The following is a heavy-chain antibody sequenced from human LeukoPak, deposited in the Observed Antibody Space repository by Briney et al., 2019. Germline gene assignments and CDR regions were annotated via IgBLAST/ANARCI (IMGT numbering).Heavy chain of an antibody. D-gene: IGHD4-23*01. V-gene: IGHV3-33*01. Sequence: GGSLRLSCAASGFTFSHYGMHWVRQAPGKGLEWVAVIWYDGSNEYYADSVKGQFTISRDNSKNTLYLQMNSLRAEDTAVYYCARGRGGDYGGNSGHFDYWGQGTLVTVSS. CDR3: ARGRGGDYGGNSGHFDY. CDR1: GFTFSHYG. CDR2: IWYDGSNE. J-gene: IGHJ4*02.